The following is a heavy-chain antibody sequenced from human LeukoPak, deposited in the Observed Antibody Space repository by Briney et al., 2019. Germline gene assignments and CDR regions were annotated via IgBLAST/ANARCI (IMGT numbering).Heavy chain of an antibody. CDR3: ARDLVSWDSSLPYMDV. Sequence: SETLSLTCTVSGGSISSHYWSWIRQPPGKGLEWIGYIYYSGSTSYNPSLKSRVTISEDTSKNQSSLKLRSVTAADPAVYSCARDLVSWDSSLPYMDVWGKGTTVTVSS. V-gene: IGHV4-59*11. D-gene: IGHD6-13*01. CDR1: GGSISSHY. J-gene: IGHJ6*03. CDR2: IYYSGST.